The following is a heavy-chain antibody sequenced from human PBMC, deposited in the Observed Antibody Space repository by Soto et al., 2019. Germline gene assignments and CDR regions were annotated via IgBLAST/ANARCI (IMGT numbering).Heavy chain of an antibody. V-gene: IGHV3-23*01. CDR3: AKTYYGSGSSRAFDV. CDR1: GFTFSNVA. Sequence: SLRLSRAASGFTFSNVAMSWVRHAPGKGLEWVSEITGSTGTTYYTDSVKGRFIVSRDNSKNTLHLQMNSLRAEDTAVYYCAKTYYGSGSSRAFDVWGQGTTVTVSS. D-gene: IGHD3-10*01. J-gene: IGHJ3*01. CDR2: ITGSTGTT.